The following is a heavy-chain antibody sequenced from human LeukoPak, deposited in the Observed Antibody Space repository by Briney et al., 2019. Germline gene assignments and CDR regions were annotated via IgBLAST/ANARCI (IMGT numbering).Heavy chain of an antibody. V-gene: IGHV3-30-3*01. CDR3: ARELYYYDSSGYFDY. J-gene: IGHJ4*02. CDR2: ISYDGSNK. D-gene: IGHD3-22*01. CDR1: RFIFSSDN. Sequence: GGSLRLSCAAPRFIFSSDNMNWVRQAPGKGLEWVAVISYDGSNKYYADSVKGRFTISRDNSKNTLYLQMNSLRAEDTAVYYCARELYYYDSSGYFDYWGQGTLVTVSS.